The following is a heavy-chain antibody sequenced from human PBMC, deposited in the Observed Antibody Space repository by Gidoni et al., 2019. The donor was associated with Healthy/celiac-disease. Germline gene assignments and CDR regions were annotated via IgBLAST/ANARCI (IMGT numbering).Heavy chain of an antibody. CDR1: GFTFSSYA. J-gene: IGHJ4*02. CDR2: ISYDGSNK. CDR3: ARFGHGDYEGY. D-gene: IGHD4-17*01. V-gene: IGHV3-30*04. Sequence: QVQLVESGGGVVQPGRSLRLSCAASGFTFSSYAMHWVRQAPGKGLEWVAVISYDGSNKYYADSVKGRFTISRDNSKNTLYLQMNSLRAEDTAVYYCARFGHGDYEGYWGQGTLVTVSS.